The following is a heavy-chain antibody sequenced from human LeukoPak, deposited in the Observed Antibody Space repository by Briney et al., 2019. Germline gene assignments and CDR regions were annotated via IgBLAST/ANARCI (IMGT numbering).Heavy chain of an antibody. CDR3: AKAGTDHYYGPSYFQH. J-gene: IGHJ1*01. Sequence: GGSLRLSCAASGFTFSSYAMSWVRQAPGKGLEWVSAISGSGGSTYYADSVKGRFTISRDNSKNTLYLQMNSLRAEDTAVYYCAKAGTDHYYGPSYFQHWGQGTLVTVSS. V-gene: IGHV3-23*01. CDR2: ISGSGGST. D-gene: IGHD3-10*01. CDR1: GFTFSSYA.